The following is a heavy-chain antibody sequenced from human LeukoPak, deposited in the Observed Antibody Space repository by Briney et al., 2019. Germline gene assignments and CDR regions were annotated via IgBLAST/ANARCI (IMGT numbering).Heavy chain of an antibody. CDR2: IYYSGST. CDR1: GGSNSSSSYY. V-gene: IGHV4-39*07. CDR3: ARLTTYSGSSYKPFDY. Sequence: SETLSLTCTVSGGSNSSSSYYWGWIRQPPGKGLEWIGSIYYSGSTYYNPSLKSRVTISVDTSKNQFSLKLSSVTAADTAVYYCARLTTYSGSSYKPFDYWGQGTLVTVSS. J-gene: IGHJ4*02. D-gene: IGHD1-26*01.